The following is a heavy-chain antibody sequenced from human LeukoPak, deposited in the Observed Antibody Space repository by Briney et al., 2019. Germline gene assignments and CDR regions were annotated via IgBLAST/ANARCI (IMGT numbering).Heavy chain of an antibody. CDR3: ARRYCGSTSCYYFDY. D-gene: IGHD2-2*01. V-gene: IGHV4-30-2*01. J-gene: IGHJ4*02. CDR1: GGSISSGGYS. Sequence: SETLSLTCAVSGGSISSGGYSWSWIRQPPGKGLEWIGYIYHSGSTYYNPSLKSRVTISVDRSKNQFSLKLSSVTAADTAVYYCARRYCGSTSCYYFDYWGQGTLVTVSS. CDR2: IYHSGST.